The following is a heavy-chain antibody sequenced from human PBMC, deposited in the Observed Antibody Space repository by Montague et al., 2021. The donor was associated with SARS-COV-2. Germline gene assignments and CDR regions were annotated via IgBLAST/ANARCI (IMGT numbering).Heavy chain of an antibody. CDR1: GGSISSRTYY. Sequence: SETLSLTCIVSGGSISSRTYYWGWIRQPPGKGLEWIGSIFYDGSTYYNPSLKSRVTISVDTSKNQFSLNLSSVTAADTAVYYCARHGPNDYYHSRYFDLWGRGTLGTVSS. V-gene: IGHV4-39*01. CDR3: ARHGPNDYYHSRYFDL. D-gene: IGHD3-10*01. CDR2: IFYDGST. J-gene: IGHJ2*01.